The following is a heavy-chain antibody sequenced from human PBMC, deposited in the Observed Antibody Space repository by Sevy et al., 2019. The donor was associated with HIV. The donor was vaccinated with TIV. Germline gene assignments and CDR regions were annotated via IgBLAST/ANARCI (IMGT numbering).Heavy chain of an antibody. Sequence: SETLSLTCSVSGYSISSGHYWGWIRQPPGKGLEWIGSIYHSGDTYYNPSLKSRVTISVDTSKNQFSLKLNSVTAADMAVYYCAKNMSARPLEAWGQGTLVTVSS. D-gene: IGHD6-6*01. CDR1: GYSISSGHY. CDR3: AKNMSARPLEA. V-gene: IGHV4-38-2*02. CDR2: IYHSGDT. J-gene: IGHJ5*02.